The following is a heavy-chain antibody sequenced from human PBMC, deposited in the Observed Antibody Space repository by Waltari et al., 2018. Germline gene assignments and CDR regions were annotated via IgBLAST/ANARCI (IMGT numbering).Heavy chain of an antibody. V-gene: IGHV3-7*01. CDR1: GFSGAW. Sequence: EVQLVESGGGLVQPGGSLRLSCEASGFSGAWMDWVRQAPGKGVQWVANINEDGGEKYYLGSVKGRFTISRDNAKKLVYLEMNSLRAEDTAIYYCSKRLEIWGRGTMVAVSS. J-gene: IGHJ3*02. CDR3: SKRLEI. CDR2: INEDGGEK.